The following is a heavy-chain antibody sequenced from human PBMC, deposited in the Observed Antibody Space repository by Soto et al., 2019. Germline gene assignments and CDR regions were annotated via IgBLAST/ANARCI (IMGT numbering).Heavy chain of an antibody. V-gene: IGHV3-30-3*01. D-gene: IGHD1-1*01. Sequence: GGSLRLSCTASGFTFNEYAMHWVRQAPGKGLEWVAVMSYNGNDKSYADSVKGRFTISRDNSKNTLYLQMNSLRPEDTGMFYCARDSRHDGYNYDYFDYWGQGTLVTVSS. J-gene: IGHJ4*02. CDR1: GFTFNEYA. CDR2: MSYNGNDK. CDR3: ARDSRHDGYNYDYFDY.